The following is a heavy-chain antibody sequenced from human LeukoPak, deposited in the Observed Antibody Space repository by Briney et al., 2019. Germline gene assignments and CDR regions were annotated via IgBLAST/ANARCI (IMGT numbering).Heavy chain of an antibody. V-gene: IGHV3-21*01. CDR2: ISSSSDYI. CDR3: TRGDFYYYDTNY. Sequence: GGSLRLSCAASGFTFSSYCLNWVRQAPGKGLEWVSSISSSSDYIYYADSLKGRFTISRHNAKNSLYLQMNSLRVEDTAVYYCTRGDFYYYDTNYWGQGTLVTVSS. D-gene: IGHD3-22*01. J-gene: IGHJ4*02. CDR1: GFTFSSYC.